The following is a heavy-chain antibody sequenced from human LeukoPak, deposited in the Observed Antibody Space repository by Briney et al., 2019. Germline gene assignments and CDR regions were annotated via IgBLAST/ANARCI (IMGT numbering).Heavy chain of an antibody. D-gene: IGHD6-19*01. CDR3: ARLLAVAGKYSFDY. Sequence: ASVKVSCKASGYTFTGYYMHWVRQAPGQGLEWMGWINPNTDGTNYVQKFQGGVTMTKDTSISTAYMELSRLRSDDTAVYYCARLLAVAGKYSFDYWGQGTLVTVSS. CDR2: INPNTDGT. V-gene: IGHV1-2*02. CDR1: GYTFTGYY. J-gene: IGHJ4*02.